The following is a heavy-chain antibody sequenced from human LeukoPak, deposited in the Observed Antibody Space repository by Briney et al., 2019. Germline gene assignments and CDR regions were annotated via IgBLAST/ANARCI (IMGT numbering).Heavy chain of an antibody. V-gene: IGHV3-21*01. D-gene: IGHD2-15*01. J-gene: IGHJ3*02. CDR3: ASLVVVAARGAFDI. Sequence: GGSLRLSCAASGFTVSSNYMSWVRQAPGKGLEWVSSISSSSSYIYYADSVKGRFTISRDNAKNSLYLQMNSLRAEDTAVYYCASLVVVAARGAFDIWGQGTMVTVSS. CDR1: GFTVSSNY. CDR2: ISSSSSYI.